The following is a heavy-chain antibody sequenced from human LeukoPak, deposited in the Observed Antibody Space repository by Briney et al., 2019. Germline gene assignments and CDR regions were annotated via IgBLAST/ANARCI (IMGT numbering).Heavy chain of an antibody. V-gene: IGHV1-2*06. CDR3: ARGGVAVAGPFDY. D-gene: IGHD6-19*01. CDR2: INPNSGGT. Sequence: GASVKVSCKASGYTFTGYYMHWVRQAPGQGLEWMGRINPNSGGTNYAQKFQGRVTMTRDTSISTAYMELSSLRSEDTAVYYCARGGVAVAGPFDYWGQGTLVTVSS. CDR1: GYTFTGYY. J-gene: IGHJ4*02.